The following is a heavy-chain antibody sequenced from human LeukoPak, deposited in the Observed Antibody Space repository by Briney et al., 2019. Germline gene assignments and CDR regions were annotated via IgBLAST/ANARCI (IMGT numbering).Heavy chain of an antibody. V-gene: IGHV1-2*02. D-gene: IGHD1-26*01. CDR1: GYTFTGYY. Sequence: ASVKVSCKASGYTFTGYYMHWVRQAPGQGLEWMGWINPNSGGTNYAQKFQGRVTMTRDMSTSTVYMELSCLRSEDTAVYYCARDLVGATLRYWGQGTLVTVSS. J-gene: IGHJ4*02. CDR2: INPNSGGT. CDR3: ARDLVGATLRY.